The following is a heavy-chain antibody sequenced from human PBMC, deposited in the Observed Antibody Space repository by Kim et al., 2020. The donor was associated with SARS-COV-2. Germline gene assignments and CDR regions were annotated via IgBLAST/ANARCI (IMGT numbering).Heavy chain of an antibody. CDR2: DP. V-gene: IGHV3-13*05. J-gene: IGHJ6*02. CDR3: ARVAFGGFDV. Sequence: DPYYPGSVKGRFTIARENAKNSLYLQMNSLRAGDTAVYYCARVAFGGFDVWGQGTTVTVSS. D-gene: IGHD1-26*01.